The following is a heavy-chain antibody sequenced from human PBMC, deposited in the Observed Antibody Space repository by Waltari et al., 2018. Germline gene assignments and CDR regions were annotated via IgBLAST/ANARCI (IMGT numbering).Heavy chain of an antibody. Sequence: EVQLVESGGGLVQPGESLRLSCADSGFTFSDYWMSWVRQAPGKGLEWVANIKQDGSEKYYVDSVKGRFTISRDNGKKSLYLQMNSLRVEDTAVYYCARRRGAAAGYRYWGQGTLVTVSS. J-gene: IGHJ4*02. CDR2: IKQDGSEK. D-gene: IGHD6-13*01. V-gene: IGHV3-7*01. CDR3: ARRRGAAAGYRY. CDR1: GFTFSDYW.